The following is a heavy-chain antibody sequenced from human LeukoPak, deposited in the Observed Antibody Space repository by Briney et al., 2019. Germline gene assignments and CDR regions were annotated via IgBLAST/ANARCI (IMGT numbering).Heavy chain of an antibody. V-gene: IGHV4-31*03. CDR2: IYYSGGT. D-gene: IGHD2-15*01. CDR3: ARWVEGYGWVGPSLDY. Sequence: SQTLSLTCIVPRGSISSGGYYCSWIRQHPGKGLEWIGYIYYSGGTYYNPSLKSRVTISLDTSKNQFSLKLSSVTAADTAVYCCARWVEGYGWVGPSLDYWGQGTLVTVSS. CDR1: RGSISSGGYY. J-gene: IGHJ4*02.